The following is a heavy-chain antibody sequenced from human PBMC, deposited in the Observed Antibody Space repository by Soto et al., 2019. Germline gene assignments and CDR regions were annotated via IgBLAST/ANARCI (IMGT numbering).Heavy chain of an antibody. V-gene: IGHV1-46*01. D-gene: IGHD3-3*01. J-gene: IGHJ6*02. CDR1: GYTFTSYY. CDR3: ARDAVRITIFGVVPKVYYYYGMDV. CDR2: INPSGGST. Sequence: ASVKVSCKASGYTFTSYYMHWVRQAPGQGLEWMGIINPSGGSTSYAQKFQGRVTMTRDTSTSTVYMELSSLRSEDTAVYYCARDAVRITIFGVVPKVYYYYGMDVWGQGXTVTVYS.